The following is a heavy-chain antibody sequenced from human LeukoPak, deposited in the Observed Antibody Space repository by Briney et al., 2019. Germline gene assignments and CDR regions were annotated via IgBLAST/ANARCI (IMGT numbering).Heavy chain of an antibody. Sequence: GGSLRLSCAASGFGVSVNYMSWVRQAPGKGLEWVSVLYASGITKYADFVKGRFSISRDTSDNTLNLQMNGLRAEDSAVYYCAAKGNGYTGIYVFAHWGQGTRVTVSA. CDR3: AAKGNGYTGIYVFAH. D-gene: IGHD1-26*01. V-gene: IGHV3-66*01. CDR1: GFGVSVNY. CDR2: LYASGIT. J-gene: IGHJ4*02.